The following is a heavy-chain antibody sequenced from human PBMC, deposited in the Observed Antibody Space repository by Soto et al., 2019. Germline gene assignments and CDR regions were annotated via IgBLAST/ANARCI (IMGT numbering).Heavy chain of an antibody. Sequence: KVSCKASGYTFTGYYMHWVRQAPGQGLEWMGWINPNSGGTNYAQKFQGRVTMTSDTSITTAYMELSRLTSDDTAVYYCARVSLAGATTADYWGQGTLVTVSS. D-gene: IGHD1-26*01. CDR3: ARVSLAGATTADY. CDR1: GYTFTGYY. J-gene: IGHJ4*02. V-gene: IGHV1-2*02. CDR2: INPNSGGT.